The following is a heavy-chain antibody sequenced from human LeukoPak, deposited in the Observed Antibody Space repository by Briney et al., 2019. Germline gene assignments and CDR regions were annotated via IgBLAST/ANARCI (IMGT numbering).Heavy chain of an antibody. CDR3: ARVGGTNYYFYGMDV. CDR1: GGSFSGYY. V-gene: IGHV4-34*01. CDR2: INHSGST. D-gene: IGHD1-26*01. J-gene: IGHJ6*02. Sequence: SETLSLTCAVYGGSFSGYYWSWIRQPPGKGLEWIGEINHSGSTNYNPSLKSRVTISVDTSKNQFSLKLSSVTAADTAVYYCARVGGTNYYFYGMDVWGQGTTVTVSS.